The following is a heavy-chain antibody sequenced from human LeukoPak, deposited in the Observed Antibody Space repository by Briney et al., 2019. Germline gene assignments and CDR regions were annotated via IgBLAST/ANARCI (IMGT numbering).Heavy chain of an antibody. Sequence: ASVKASCKASGYTFTSYDINWVRQATGQGLEWMGWMNPNSGNTGYAQKFQGRVTMTRNTSISTAYMELSSLRSEDTAVYYCARSIQLWLLFDPWGQGTLVTVSS. D-gene: IGHD5-18*01. CDR1: GYTFTSYD. V-gene: IGHV1-8*01. CDR2: MNPNSGNT. J-gene: IGHJ5*02. CDR3: ARSIQLWLLFDP.